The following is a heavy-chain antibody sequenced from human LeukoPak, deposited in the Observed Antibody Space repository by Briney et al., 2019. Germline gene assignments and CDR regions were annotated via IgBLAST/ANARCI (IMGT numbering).Heavy chain of an antibody. CDR1: GGSISSHY. CDR2: IYYSGST. V-gene: IGHV4-59*11. J-gene: IGHJ4*02. Sequence: SETLSLTCTVSGGSISSHYWSWIRQPPGKGLEWIGNIYYSGSTNYNPSLKSRVTISVDTSKNQFSLKLSSVTAADTAVYYCARGPGDYVAFDYWGQGTLVTVSS. CDR3: ARGPGDYVAFDY. D-gene: IGHD4-17*01.